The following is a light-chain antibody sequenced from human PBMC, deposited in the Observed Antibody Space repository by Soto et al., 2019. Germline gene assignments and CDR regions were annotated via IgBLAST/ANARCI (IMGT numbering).Light chain of an antibody. J-gene: IGKJ4*01. CDR3: QQRSNWPLT. Sequence: EIVLTQSPATLSLSPGERATLSCRASQSVSSYLAWYQQKRGQAPRLLIYDASNRATGIPARFSGSGSGTDFSLTISSRETEDFAVYYCQQRSNWPLTFGGGTKVEIK. CDR1: QSVSSY. CDR2: DAS. V-gene: IGKV3-11*01.